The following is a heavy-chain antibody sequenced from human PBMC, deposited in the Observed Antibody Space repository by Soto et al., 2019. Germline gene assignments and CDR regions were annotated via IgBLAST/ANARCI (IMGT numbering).Heavy chain of an antibody. J-gene: IGHJ6*02. CDR1: GFTFSSYW. Sequence: PVGSLRLSCAASGFTFSSYWMSWVRQAPGKGLEWVANIKQDGSEKYYVDSVKGRFTISRDNAKNSLYLQMNSLRAEDTAVYYCARVGNAYYYYYGMDVWGQGTTVTVSS. CDR2: IKQDGSEK. V-gene: IGHV3-7*01. CDR3: ARVGNAYYYYYGMDV. D-gene: IGHD2-8*01.